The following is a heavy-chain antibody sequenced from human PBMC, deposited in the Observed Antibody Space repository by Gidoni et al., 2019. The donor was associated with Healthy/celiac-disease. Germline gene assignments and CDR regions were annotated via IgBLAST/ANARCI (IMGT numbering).Heavy chain of an antibody. CDR1: GLTFSSYA. V-gene: IGHV3-30*04. Sequence: QVQLVESGGGVVQPGRSLRLSCAASGLTFSSYAMHWVRQAPGQGLEWVAVISYDGSNKYYADSVKGRFTISRDNSKNTLYLQMSSLRAEDAAVYYCARDRDSSSSRGMDVWGQGTTVTVSS. CDR2: ISYDGSNK. CDR3: ARDRDSSSSRGMDV. J-gene: IGHJ6*02. D-gene: IGHD6-6*01.